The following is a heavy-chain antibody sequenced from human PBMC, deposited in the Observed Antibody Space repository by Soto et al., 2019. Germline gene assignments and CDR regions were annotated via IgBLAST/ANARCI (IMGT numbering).Heavy chain of an antibody. D-gene: IGHD2-21*02. J-gene: IGHJ6*02. CDR3: ASSLAYCGGDCYQRVTKNGYYYYGMDV. CDR2: IYPGDSDT. Sequence: RGESLKISCKGSGYSFTSYWIGWVRQMPGKGLEWVGIIYPGDSDTRYSPSFQGQVTISADKSISTAYLQWSSLKASDTAMYYCASSLAYCGGDCYQRVTKNGYYYYGMDVWGQGTTVTVSS. V-gene: IGHV5-51*01. CDR1: GYSFTSYW.